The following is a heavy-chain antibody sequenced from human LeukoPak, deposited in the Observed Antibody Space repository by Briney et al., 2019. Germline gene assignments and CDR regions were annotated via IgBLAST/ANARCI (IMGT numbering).Heavy chain of an antibody. CDR2: INPNSGGT. D-gene: IGHD3/OR15-3a*01. V-gene: IGHV1-2*02. CDR3: ARVADFRQSFDF. Sequence: ASVKVSCKASGGTFSSYAISWVRQAPGQGLEWMGWINPNSGGTNYAQTFQGRVTMTRDTSISTAYMDLSTLRSDDTAVYYCARVADFRQSFDFWGQGTLVTVS. J-gene: IGHJ4*02. CDR1: GGTFSSYA.